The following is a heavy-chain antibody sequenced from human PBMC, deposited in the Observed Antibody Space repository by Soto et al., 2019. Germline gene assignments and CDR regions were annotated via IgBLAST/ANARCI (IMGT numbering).Heavy chain of an antibody. J-gene: IGHJ6*02. CDR3: AKEIDQLYPYYYGMDV. Sequence: GGSLRLSCAASGFTFSSYAMSWVRQAPGKGLEWVSAISGSGGSTYYADSVKGRFTISRDNSKNTLYLQMNSLRAEDTAVYYCAKEIDQLYPYYYGMDVWGQGTTVTVSS. CDR1: GFTFSSYA. D-gene: IGHD3-16*02. CDR2: ISGSGGST. V-gene: IGHV3-23*01.